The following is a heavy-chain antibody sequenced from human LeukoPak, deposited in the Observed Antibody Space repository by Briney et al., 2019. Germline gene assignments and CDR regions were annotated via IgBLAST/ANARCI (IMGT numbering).Heavy chain of an antibody. J-gene: IGHJ6*04. V-gene: IGHV3-48*03. CDR2: ISSSGSTI. CDR3: AELGITIIGGV. CDR1: GFTFSSYE. D-gene: IGHD3-10*02. Sequence: GGSLRLSCAASGFTFSSYELNWVRQAPGKGLEWVSYISSSGSTIYYADSVKGRFTISRDNAKNSLYLQMNSLRADDTAGYYCAELGITIIGGVWGKGTTVTISS.